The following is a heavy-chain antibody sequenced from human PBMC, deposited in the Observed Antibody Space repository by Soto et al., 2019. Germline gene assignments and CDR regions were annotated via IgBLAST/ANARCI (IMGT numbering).Heavy chain of an antibody. Sequence: QVPLVQSGAEVTKPGSSVKVSCKASAGTFSSYTITWVRQAPGQGLEWMGRIIPILGIANYAQKFQGTVTITADKSTSTAYMELSSLRSEDTAVYYCARGDGYSSSWPPGTFDYWGQGTLVTVSS. CDR2: IIPILGIA. CDR1: AGTFSSYT. CDR3: ARGDGYSSSWPPGTFDY. J-gene: IGHJ4*02. D-gene: IGHD6-13*01. V-gene: IGHV1-69*02.